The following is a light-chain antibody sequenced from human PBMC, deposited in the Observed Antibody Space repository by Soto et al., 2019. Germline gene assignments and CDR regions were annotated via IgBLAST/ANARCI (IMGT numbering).Light chain of an antibody. CDR2: GNN. J-gene: IGLJ2*01. V-gene: IGLV1-40*01. CDR3: QSYDNSPVV. CDR1: SSNIGAGFD. Sequence: QSVLTQPPSVSGAPGQRVTISCTGSSSNIGAGFDVHWYQQLPGAAPKLLIYGNNNRPSGVPDRFSGSKSGTSASLAITGLHAEDEAVYYCQSYDNSPVVFGGGTKVTVL.